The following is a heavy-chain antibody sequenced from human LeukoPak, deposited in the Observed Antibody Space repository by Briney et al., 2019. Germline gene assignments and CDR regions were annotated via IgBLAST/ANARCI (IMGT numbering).Heavy chain of an antibody. V-gene: IGHV4-39*01. Sequence: SETLSLTCTVSGGSISSSSYYWGWLRQPPGKGLEWIGSIYYSGSTYYNPSLKSRVTISVDTSKNQFSLKLSSVTAADTAVYYCASPSVDCGGDCYYFGFFDYWGQGTLVTVSS. CDR1: GGSISSSSYY. J-gene: IGHJ4*02. D-gene: IGHD2-21*02. CDR3: ASPSVDCGGDCYYFGFFDY. CDR2: IYYSGST.